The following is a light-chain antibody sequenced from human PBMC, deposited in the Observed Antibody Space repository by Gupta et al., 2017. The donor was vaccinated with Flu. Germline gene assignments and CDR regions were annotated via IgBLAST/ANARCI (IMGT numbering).Light chain of an antibody. CDR1: NIGSKS. CDR2: DDD. CDR3: QGWDSTNDHWV. V-gene: IGLV3-21*03. J-gene: IGLJ3*02. Sequence: GKTTRITGAENNIGSKSVHWYQQKPGEAAVLVVCDDDFRPSGSPERFSGANSGSTATLTISRVEAGDEADYYCQGWDSTNDHWVFGGGTKLTVL.